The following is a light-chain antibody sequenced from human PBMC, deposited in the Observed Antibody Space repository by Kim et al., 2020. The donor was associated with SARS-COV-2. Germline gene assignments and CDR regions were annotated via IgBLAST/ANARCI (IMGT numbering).Light chain of an antibody. V-gene: IGLV10-54*01. CDR2: RNN. CDR3: SPWDISLSAWV. CDR1: SNNVGNQG. J-gene: IGLJ3*02. Sequence: QAGLTQPPSVSKGLRQTATLTCTGNSNNVGNQGAAWLQQHQGHPPKLLSYRNNNRPSGISERLSASRSGNTASLTITGLQPEDEAVYYCSPWDISLSAWVFGGGTQLTFL.